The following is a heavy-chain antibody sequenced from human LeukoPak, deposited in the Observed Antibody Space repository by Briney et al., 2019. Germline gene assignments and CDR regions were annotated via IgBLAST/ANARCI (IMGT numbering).Heavy chain of an antibody. CDR1: GGSISSYY. CDR3: ASLAGEGTKSFDY. D-gene: IGHD1-7*01. V-gene: IGHV4-59*01. J-gene: IGHJ4*02. CDR2: IYYSGST. Sequence: SETLSLTCTVSGGSISSYYWSWIRQPPGKGLEWIGYIYYSGSTNYNPSLKSRVTISVDTSKNQFSLKLSSVTAADTAVYYCASLAGEGTKSFDYWGQGTLVTVSS.